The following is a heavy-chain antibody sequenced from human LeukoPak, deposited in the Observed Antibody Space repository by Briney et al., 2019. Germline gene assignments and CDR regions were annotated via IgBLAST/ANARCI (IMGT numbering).Heavy chain of an antibody. V-gene: IGHV4-30-4*01. CDR2: IYYSGST. Sequence: PSETLSLTCTVSGGSISSGDYYWSWIRQPPGKGLEWIGYIYYSGSTYYNPSLKSRVTISVDTSKNQFSLKLSSVTAADTAVYYCARLTTVTTGHDYWGQGTLVTVSS. D-gene: IGHD4-17*01. CDR3: ARLTTVTTGHDY. CDR1: GGSISSGDYY. J-gene: IGHJ4*02.